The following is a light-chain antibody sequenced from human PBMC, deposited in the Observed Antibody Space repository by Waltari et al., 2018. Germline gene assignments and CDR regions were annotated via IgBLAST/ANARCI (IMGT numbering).Light chain of an antibody. CDR3: QQRSNWLT. CDR1: QSVSSY. CDR2: DAS. V-gene: IGKV3-11*01. Sequence: EIVLTQSPATLSLSPGERATLSCRASQSVSSYLAWYQQKPGQAPRLLIYDASSRATGLPARFRGSGSGKDFTLTISSLEPEDFAVYYCQQRSNWLTFGGGTKVEIK. J-gene: IGKJ4*01.